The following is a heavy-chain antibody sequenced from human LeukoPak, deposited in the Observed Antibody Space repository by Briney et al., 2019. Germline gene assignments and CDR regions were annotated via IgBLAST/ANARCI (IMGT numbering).Heavy chain of an antibody. Sequence: GGSLRLSCAASGFTFSSYAMSWSRQAPGKGLEWVSTIGSSGVDTYYADSVKGRFTISKDIAKNTLQMNSLRGEDTAVYYCVKHSGRVYGSSDSWGQGTLVTVSS. J-gene: IGHJ4*02. V-gene: IGHV3-23*01. CDR1: GFTFSSYA. CDR2: IGSSGVDT. D-gene: IGHD1-1*01. CDR3: VKHSGRVYGSSDS.